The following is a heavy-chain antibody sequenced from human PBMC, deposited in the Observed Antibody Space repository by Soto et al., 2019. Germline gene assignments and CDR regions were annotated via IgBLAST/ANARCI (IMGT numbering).Heavy chain of an antibody. CDR2: INPNSGGT. D-gene: IGHD1-26*01. Sequence: GASVKVSCKASGYTFTGYYMHWVRQAPGQGLEWMGWINPNSGGTNYAQKFQGWVTMTRDTSISTAYMELSRLRSDDTAVYYCARDKMGATSNYYYYGMDVWGQGTTVTVS. CDR1: GYTFTGYY. CDR3: ARDKMGATSNYYYYGMDV. V-gene: IGHV1-2*04. J-gene: IGHJ6*02.